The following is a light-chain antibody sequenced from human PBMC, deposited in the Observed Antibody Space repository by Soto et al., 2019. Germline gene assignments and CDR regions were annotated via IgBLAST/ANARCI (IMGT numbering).Light chain of an antibody. J-gene: IGLJ2*01. Sequence: QSVLTQPPSASGSPGQSVTISCTGSSSDVGDYDYVSWYQQHPGKAPKLMIYEVTKRPSGVPDRFSGSKSGNTASLTVSGLQAEDEAHYYCSSYAGSNNFVFGGGTKVTVL. CDR2: EVT. CDR1: SSDVGDYDY. V-gene: IGLV2-8*01. CDR3: SSYAGSNNFV.